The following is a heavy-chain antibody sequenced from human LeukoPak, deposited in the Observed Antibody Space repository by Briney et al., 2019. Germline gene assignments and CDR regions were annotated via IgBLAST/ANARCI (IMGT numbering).Heavy chain of an antibody. CDR1: GGSISYYF. J-gene: IGHJ4*02. D-gene: IGHD4/OR15-4a*01. CDR3: ARHGLRGAKSHYFDY. Sequence: SETLSLTCSVSGGSISYYFWSWIRQPAREGLEWIGRIYSSGSTNYNPSLKSRVTMSVDTSKNQFSLKLSSVTAADTAVYYCARHGLRGAKSHYFDYWGQGTLVTVSS. V-gene: IGHV4-4*07. CDR2: IYSSGST.